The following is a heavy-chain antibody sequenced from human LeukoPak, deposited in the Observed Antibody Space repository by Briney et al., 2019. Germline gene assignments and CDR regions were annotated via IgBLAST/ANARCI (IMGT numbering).Heavy chain of an antibody. CDR3: ARGPYHYARLH. Sequence: PSETLSLTCTVSGGSINSYYWSWIRQPPGKRLEWIGYVFNTVQTKYNPSLKSRVGMSMDSPKKQFSRKLSSVTAADTAVYFCARGPYHYARLHWGQGTRVTVSS. CDR2: VFNTVQT. J-gene: IGHJ4*02. V-gene: IGHV4-59*01. CDR1: GGSINSYY. D-gene: IGHD2-2*01.